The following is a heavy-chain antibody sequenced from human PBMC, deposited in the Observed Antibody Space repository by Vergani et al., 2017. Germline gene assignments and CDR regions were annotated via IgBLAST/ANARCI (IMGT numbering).Heavy chain of an antibody. J-gene: IGHJ4*02. CDR1: GGSFSGDY. Sequence: QVQLQQWGAGLLKPSETLSLTCAVYGGSFSGDYWSWICQPPGKGLEWIGEICHTEDTKYSPSLKSRVTVSVDESRNLFSLRLNSVTAADTAVYYCATIGYRRWCYYFDYWGQGILVTVSS. D-gene: IGHD4/OR15-4a*01. CDR3: ATIGYRRWCYYFDY. V-gene: IGHV4-34*01. CDR2: ICHTEDT.